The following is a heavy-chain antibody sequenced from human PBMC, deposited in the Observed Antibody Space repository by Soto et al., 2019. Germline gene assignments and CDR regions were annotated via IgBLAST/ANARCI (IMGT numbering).Heavy chain of an antibody. CDR2: ISGSGGST. J-gene: IGHJ5*02. D-gene: IGHD3-16*01. Sequence: GGSLRLSCAASGFTFSSYAMSWVRQAPGKGLEWVSAISGSGGSTYYADTVKGRFTNSRDNSKNTLYLQMNSLRAEDTAVYYCAKDGVGHWFDPWGQGTLVTVSS. CDR3: AKDGVGHWFDP. V-gene: IGHV3-23*01. CDR1: GFTFSSYA.